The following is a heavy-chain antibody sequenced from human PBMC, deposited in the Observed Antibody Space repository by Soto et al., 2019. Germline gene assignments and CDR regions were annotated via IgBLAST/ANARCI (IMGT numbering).Heavy chain of an antibody. D-gene: IGHD1-26*01. Sequence: SETLSLTCTVSGRTFSINADFWYLAWIRQPPGKGLEWIGSIDNGGNTYYNPPLKSRVIISADTSKNQFSLSLNSVTAADTAVYYCVKRSLLLAPTWGQGILVTVYS. CDR1: GRTFSINADF. J-gene: IGHJ4*02. CDR2: IDNGGNT. CDR3: VKRSLLLAPT. V-gene: IGHV4-39*01.